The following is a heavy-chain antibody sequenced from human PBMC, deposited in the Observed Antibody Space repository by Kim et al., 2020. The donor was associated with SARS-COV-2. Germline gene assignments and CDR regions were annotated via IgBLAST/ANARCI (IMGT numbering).Heavy chain of an antibody. J-gene: IGHJ2*01. V-gene: IGHV3-7*03. CDR1: GFTFSTSW. D-gene: IGHD6-13*01. CDR2: IKQDGGEK. Sequence: GGSLRLSCSASGFTFSTSWMSWVRQAPGKGLQWVSNIKQDGGEKYYVDSVKGRFTFSRDNAKNSLYLQVNSLRAEETAVYYCARVSPIAAAATGTYWYFDRWGRATLVAVSS. CDR3: ARVSPIAAAATGTYWYFDR.